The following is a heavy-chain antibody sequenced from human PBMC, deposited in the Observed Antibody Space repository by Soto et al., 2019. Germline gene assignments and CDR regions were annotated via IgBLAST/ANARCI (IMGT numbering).Heavy chain of an antibody. CDR3: ARTLDGPKPETIDY. CDR2: ISSSSRTI. V-gene: IGHV3-48*01. Sequence: GGSLRLSCAASRFTFSSYSMNWVRQAPGKGLEWVSYISSSSRTIYYADSVKGRFTISRDNAKNSLYLQMNSLRVEDTAVYYCARTLDGPKPETIDYWGKGNLVTVSS. J-gene: IGHJ4*02. CDR1: RFTFSSYS. D-gene: IGHD2-2*01.